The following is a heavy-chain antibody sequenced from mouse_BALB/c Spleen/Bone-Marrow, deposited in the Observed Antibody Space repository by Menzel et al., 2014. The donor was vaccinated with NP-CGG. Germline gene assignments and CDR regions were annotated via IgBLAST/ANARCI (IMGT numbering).Heavy chain of an antibody. J-gene: IGHJ3*01. V-gene: IGHV2-9*02. Sequence: VQLQESGPGLVAPSQCLSITCTASGFSLTSYGVHWVRQPPGKGLEWLGEIRAGGSTNYNSPLMSRLSIIKGNYKSQVFLKRNSLQTDDTAMFYCARKRGYYYGLAYWGQGTPVTVSA. CDR3: ARKRGYYYGLAY. D-gene: IGHD2-1*01. CDR1: GFSLTSYG. CDR2: IRAGGST.